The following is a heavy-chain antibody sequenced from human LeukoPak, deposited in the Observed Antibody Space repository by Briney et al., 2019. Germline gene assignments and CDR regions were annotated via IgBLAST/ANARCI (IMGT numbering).Heavy chain of an antibody. CDR3: ARDCERGYSHGLC. D-gene: IGHD5-18*01. Sequence: PGGSLRLSCAASGFTFSRHSINWVRQAPGKGLEWVSSISSSSSYIYYADSVKGRFTISRDNAKNSVYLQMNSLRAEDTAVYYCARDCERGYSHGLCWGQGTLVTVSS. J-gene: IGHJ4*02. CDR2: ISSSSSYI. CDR1: GFTFSRHS. V-gene: IGHV3-21*01.